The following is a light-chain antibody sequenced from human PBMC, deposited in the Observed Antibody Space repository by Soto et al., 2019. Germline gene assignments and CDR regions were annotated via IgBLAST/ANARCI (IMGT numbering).Light chain of an antibody. J-gene: IGKJ2*01. CDR2: GAS. CDR1: QSVNSNY. Sequence: EIVLTQSPGTLSLSPGESAILSCRASQSVNSNYLAWYQQKPGQAPRLLIYGASSRATGVPNRFSGSGSGTHFALTISSLEPEDFAVYYCHQYGLSPRHPFGQGTKLEIK. CDR3: HQYGLSPRHP. V-gene: IGKV3-20*01.